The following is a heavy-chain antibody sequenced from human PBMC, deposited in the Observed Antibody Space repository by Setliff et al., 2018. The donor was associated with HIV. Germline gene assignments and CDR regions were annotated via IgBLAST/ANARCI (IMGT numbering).Heavy chain of an antibody. V-gene: IGHV3-20*04. CDR1: GFSFRSYA. D-gene: IGHD5-12*01. Sequence: PGESLKISCKASGFSFRSYAMSWVRQGPGKGLEWVAGINWDGGSAAYADSVKGRFTISRDNAKNALHLQMNNLRAEDTAFYYCTREGSDYDFDYWGQGTLVTVSS. CDR3: TREGSDYDFDY. J-gene: IGHJ4*02. CDR2: INWDGGSA.